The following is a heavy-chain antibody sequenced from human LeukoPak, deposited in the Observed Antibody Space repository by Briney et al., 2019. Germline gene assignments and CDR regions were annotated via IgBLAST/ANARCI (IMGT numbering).Heavy chain of an antibody. D-gene: IGHD5-18*01. J-gene: IGHJ4*02. CDR2: ISSSDNTI. V-gene: IGHV3-48*02. Sequence: GGSLRLSCAASGFTFSFYSMNWVSQAPGKGLEWVSYISSSDNTIHYADSVKGRFTISRDNAKNSLYLEMNSLRDEDTAVYYCARVHRGYSYGRLDYWGQGTLVTVSS. CDR3: ARVHRGYSYGRLDY. CDR1: GFTFSFYS.